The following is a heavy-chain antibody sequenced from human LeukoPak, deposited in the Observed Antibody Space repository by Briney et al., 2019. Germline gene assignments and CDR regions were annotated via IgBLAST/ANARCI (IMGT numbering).Heavy chain of an antibody. D-gene: IGHD3-22*01. CDR3: ATGDLDSSGYYDY. J-gene: IGHJ4*02. Sequence: GGSLRLSCAASGFTFSSYAMSWVRQAPGKGLEWVSAISGSGGSTYYADSVKGRFTISRDNSKNTLYLQMNSLRAEDTAVYYCATGDLDSSGYYDYWGQGTLVTVSS. CDR1: GFTFSSYA. CDR2: ISGSGGST. V-gene: IGHV3-23*01.